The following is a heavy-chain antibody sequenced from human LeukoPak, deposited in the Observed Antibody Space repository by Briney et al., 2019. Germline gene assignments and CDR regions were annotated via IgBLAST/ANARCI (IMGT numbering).Heavy chain of an antibody. CDR3: AREAPHLDS. CDR2: LSGHSDTS. J-gene: IGHJ4*02. Sequence: GGSLRVSCAASGFIFSNYAMTWVRQARRKGLEWVSTLSGHSDTSYYADSVKGRFTISRDNSRNTLYLQMNSLRAEDTAVYYCAREAPHLDSWGQGTLVTVSS. V-gene: IGHV3-23*01. D-gene: IGHD3-3*02. CDR1: GFIFSNYA.